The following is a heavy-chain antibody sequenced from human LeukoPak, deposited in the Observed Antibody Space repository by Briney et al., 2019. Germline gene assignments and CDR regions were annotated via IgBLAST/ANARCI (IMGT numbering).Heavy chain of an antibody. J-gene: IGHJ5*01. CDR1: GGSFSGYY. D-gene: IGHD6-13*01. V-gene: IGHV4-34*01. CDR2: INHSGST. Sequence: SETLSLTCAVYGGSFSGYYWSWIRQPPGKGLEWIGEINHSGSTNYNPSLKSRVTISVDTSKNQFSLKLSSVTAADTAVYYCARVGSSSWYRGLASWGQGTLVTVSS. CDR3: ARVGSSSWYRGLAS.